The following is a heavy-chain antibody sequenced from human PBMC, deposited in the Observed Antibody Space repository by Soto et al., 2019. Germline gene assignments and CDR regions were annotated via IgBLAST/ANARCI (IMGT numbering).Heavy chain of an antibody. Sequence: ASVKVSCKASGYTFTSYYMHWVRQAPGQGLEWMGIINPSGGSTSYAQKFQGRVTMTRDTSTSTVYMELSSLRSEDTAVYYCASTYCSSTSCYVSLDYWGQGTLVTVSS. D-gene: IGHD2-2*01. CDR2: INPSGGST. CDR1: GYTFTSYY. J-gene: IGHJ4*02. V-gene: IGHV1-46*01. CDR3: ASTYCSSTSCYVSLDY.